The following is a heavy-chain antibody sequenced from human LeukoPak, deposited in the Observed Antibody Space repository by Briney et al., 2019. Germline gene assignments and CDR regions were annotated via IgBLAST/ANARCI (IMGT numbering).Heavy chain of an antibody. CDR1: GGSFSGYY. J-gene: IGHJ4*02. CDR2: INHSGST. V-gene: IGHV4-34*01. Sequence: SETLSLTCAVYGGSFSGYYWSWIRQPPGKGLEWIGEINHSGSTNYNPSLKSRVTISVDTSKNQFSLKLSSVTAADTAVYYCASLRRGELHSLGYWGQGTLVTVSS. D-gene: IGHD3-16*01. CDR3: ASLRRGELHSLGY.